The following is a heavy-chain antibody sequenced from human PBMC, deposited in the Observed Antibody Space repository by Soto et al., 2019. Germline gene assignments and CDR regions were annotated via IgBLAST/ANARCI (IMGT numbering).Heavy chain of an antibody. D-gene: IGHD3-9*01. CDR1: GGSISSYY. J-gene: IGHJ6*03. CDR2: IYYSGST. V-gene: IGHV4-59*01. CDR3: AIVWDDILTGPNYYYMDF. Sequence: SETLSLTCTVSGGSISSYYWSWIRQPPGKGLEWIGYIYYSGSTNYNPSLKSRVTISVDTSKNQFSLKLSSVTAADTAVYYCAIVWDDILTGPNYYYMDFWGKGTTVTVSS.